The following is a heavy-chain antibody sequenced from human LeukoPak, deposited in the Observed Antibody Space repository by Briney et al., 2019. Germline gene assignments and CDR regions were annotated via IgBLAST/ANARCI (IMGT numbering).Heavy chain of an antibody. J-gene: IGHJ4*02. CDR3: ARVDGYNAY. CDR2: IYYSGST. Sequence: GSLRLSCAASGFTLGSYPMSWIRRPPGKGLEWIGYIYYSGSTNYNPSLKSRVTISVDTSKNQFSLKLSSVTAADTAVYYCARVDGYNAYWGQGTLVTVSS. CDR1: GFTLGSYP. D-gene: IGHD5-24*01. V-gene: IGHV4-59*01.